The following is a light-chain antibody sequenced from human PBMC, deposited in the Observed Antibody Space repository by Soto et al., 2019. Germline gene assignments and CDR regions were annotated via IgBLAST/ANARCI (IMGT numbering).Light chain of an antibody. CDR3: SSYTSSSTLPVV. J-gene: IGLJ2*01. Sequence: QSALTQAASVSGSPGQSITISCTGTSSDVGGYNYVSWYQQHPGKAPKLMIYEVSNRPSGVSNRFSGSKSGNTASLTISGLQAEDEADYYCSSYTSSSTLPVVFGGGTKVTVL. V-gene: IGLV2-14*01. CDR1: SSDVGGYNY. CDR2: EVS.